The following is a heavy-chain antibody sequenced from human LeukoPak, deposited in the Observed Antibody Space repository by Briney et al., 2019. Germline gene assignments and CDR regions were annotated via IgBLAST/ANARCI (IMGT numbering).Heavy chain of an antibody. J-gene: IGHJ6*03. D-gene: IGHD2-15*01. CDR1: GYTFTSYG. V-gene: IGHV1-18*01. CDR3: ARDGGLYCSGGSCYSSYYYYYMDV. Sequence: ASVTVSCKASGYTFTSYGISWVRHAPGQGLEWMGWISAYNGNTNYAQKLQGRVTMTTDTSTSTAYMELRSLRSDDTAVYYCARDGGLYCSGGSCYSSYYYYYMDVWGKGTTVTVSS. CDR2: ISAYNGNT.